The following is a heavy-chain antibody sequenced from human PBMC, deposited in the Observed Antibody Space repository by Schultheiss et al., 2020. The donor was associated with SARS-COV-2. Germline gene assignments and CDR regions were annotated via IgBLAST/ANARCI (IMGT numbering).Heavy chain of an antibody. CDR3: ARGGLRRGSSTGRGCGFDY. CDR2: ISTYNGNT. V-gene: IGHV1-18*01. D-gene: IGHD6-13*01. J-gene: IGHJ4*02. CDR1: GYTFSSYG. Sequence: ASVKVSCKASGYTFSSYGISWVRQAPGQGLEWMGWISTYNGNTNYAQKFQGRVTMTRDTSTSTVYMELSSLRSEDTAVYYCARGGLRRGSSTGRGCGFDYWGQGTLVTVAS.